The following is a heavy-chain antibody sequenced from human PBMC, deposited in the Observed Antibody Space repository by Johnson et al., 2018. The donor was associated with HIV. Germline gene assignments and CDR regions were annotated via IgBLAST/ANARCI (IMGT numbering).Heavy chain of an antibody. Sequence: QVQLVESGGGLVKPGGSLRLSCAASGFTFSDYSMSWIRQAPGTGLEWVSYISSSATTIHYADSVKGRITISRDNAKNSLFLQMNSLRAEDTAVYYCTKAGGQLVLDDAFDIWGQGTMVTVSS. CDR3: TKAGGQLVLDDAFDI. D-gene: IGHD6-6*01. V-gene: IGHV3-11*01. CDR2: ISSSATTI. J-gene: IGHJ3*02. CDR1: GFTFSDYS.